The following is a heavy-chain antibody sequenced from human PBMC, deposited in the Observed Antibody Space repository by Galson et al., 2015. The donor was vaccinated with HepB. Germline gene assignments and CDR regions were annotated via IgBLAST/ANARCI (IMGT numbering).Heavy chain of an antibody. CDR2: VDPEDGET. CDR1: GYTFTNYY. Sequence: VKVSCKVSGYTFTNYYMHWVQQAPGKGLEWMGLVDPEDGETIYAEKFQGRVTITADTSTDTAYMELSSLRSEDTAVYYCAAPTAYSGSYSPGYWGQGTLVTVSS. D-gene: IGHD1-26*01. J-gene: IGHJ4*02. V-gene: IGHV1-69-2*01. CDR3: AAPTAYSGSYSPGY.